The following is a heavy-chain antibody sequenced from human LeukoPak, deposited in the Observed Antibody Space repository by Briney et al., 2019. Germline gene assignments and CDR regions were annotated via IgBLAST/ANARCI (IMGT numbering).Heavy chain of an antibody. CDR1: GGSISSYY. V-gene: IGHV4-59*12. J-gene: IGHJ6*03. CDR3: ARLTVRWYYYYYMDV. CDR2: IYYSGST. D-gene: IGHD4-17*01. Sequence: RSSETLSLTCTVSGGSISSYYWSWIRQPPGKGLEWIGYIYYSGSTNYNPSLKSRVTISVDTSKNQFSLKLSSVTAADTAVYYCARLTVRWYYYYYMDVWGKGTTVTVSS.